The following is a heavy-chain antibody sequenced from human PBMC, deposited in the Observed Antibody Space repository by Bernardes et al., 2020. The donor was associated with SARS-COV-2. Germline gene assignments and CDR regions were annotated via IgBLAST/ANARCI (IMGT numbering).Heavy chain of an antibody. J-gene: IGHJ4*02. CDR1: GGSISSYC. CDR3: ASSQKTPRPPGFDY. D-gene: IGHD6-6*01. V-gene: IGHV4-59*01. Sequence: SETLTLTCTVSGGSISSYCWNWIRQPPGKGLEWIGYVYYSGSTNYNPSLKSRVTISVDTSKNQFSLKVNSVTAADTAVYYCASSQKTPRPPGFDYWGQGTLVTVSS. CDR2: VYYSGST.